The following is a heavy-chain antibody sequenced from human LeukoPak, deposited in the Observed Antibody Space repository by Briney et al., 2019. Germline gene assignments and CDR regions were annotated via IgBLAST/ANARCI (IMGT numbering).Heavy chain of an antibody. CDR1: GITLSNYG. J-gene: IGHJ4*02. CDR3: AKRGVVIRVILVGFHKEAYYFDS. D-gene: IGHD2-21*01. V-gene: IGHV3-23*01. Sequence: GGSLRLSCAASGITLSNYGMSWVRQAPGKGLESVAGISDSGGRTTYADCVKGRFTISRDKRTNTLYLQMNSLRAEDPAVYFFAKRGVVIRVILVGFHKEAYYFDSWGQGALVTVSS. CDR2: ISDSGGRT.